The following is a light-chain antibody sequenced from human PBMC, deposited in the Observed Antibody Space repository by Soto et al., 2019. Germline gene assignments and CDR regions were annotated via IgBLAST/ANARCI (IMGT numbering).Light chain of an antibody. Sequence: QSALTQPASVSGSPGQSITIFCTGTSSNVGSYDLVSWYQQHPGKAPKLLIYEVTKRPSGVSNRFSGSKSGNTASLTISGLQAEDEADYACCSYAASNTLIFGGGTKLTVL. CDR2: EVT. J-gene: IGLJ2*01. V-gene: IGLV2-23*02. CDR1: SSNVGSYDL. CDR3: CSYAASNTLI.